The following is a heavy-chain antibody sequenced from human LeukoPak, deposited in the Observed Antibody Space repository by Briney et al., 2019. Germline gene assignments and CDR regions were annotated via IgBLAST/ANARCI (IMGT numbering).Heavy chain of an antibody. V-gene: IGHV4-4*07. CDR2: IYTSGST. Sequence: SETPSLTCTVSGGSISSYYWSWIRQPAGKGLEWIGRIYTSGSTNYNPPLKSRVTMSVDTSKNQFSLKLSSVTAADTAVYYCARAHDRVGKNYGDYLFDPWGQGTLVTVSS. J-gene: IGHJ5*02. CDR3: ARAHDRVGKNYGDYLFDP. D-gene: IGHD4-17*01. CDR1: GGSISSYY.